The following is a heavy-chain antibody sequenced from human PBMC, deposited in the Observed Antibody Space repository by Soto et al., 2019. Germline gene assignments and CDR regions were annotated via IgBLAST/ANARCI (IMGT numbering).Heavy chain of an antibody. J-gene: IGHJ3*02. D-gene: IGHD1-26*01. CDR2: ISYDGSNK. CDR3: AKVVVGAQTDAFDI. CDR1: GFTFSSYG. V-gene: IGHV3-30*18. Sequence: PGGSLRLSCAASGFTFSSYGMHWVRQAPGKGLEWVAVISYDGSNKYYADSVKGRFTISRDNSKNTLYLQMNSLRAEDTAVYYCAKVVVGAQTDAFDIWGQGTMVTVSS.